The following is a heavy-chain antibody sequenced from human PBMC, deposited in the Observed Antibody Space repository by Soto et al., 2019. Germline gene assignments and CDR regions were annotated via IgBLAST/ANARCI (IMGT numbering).Heavy chain of an antibody. D-gene: IGHD2-15*01. CDR1: GFTFSSYA. CDR2: ISGSGGST. Sequence: QPGGSLRLSCAASGFTFSSYAMSWVRQAPGKGLEWVSAISGSGGSTYYADSVKGRFTISRDNSKNTLYLQMNSLRAEDTAVYYCAKGGGGYCSGGSCVPGDYWGQGTLVTVSS. J-gene: IGHJ4*02. V-gene: IGHV3-23*01. CDR3: AKGGGGYCSGGSCVPGDY.